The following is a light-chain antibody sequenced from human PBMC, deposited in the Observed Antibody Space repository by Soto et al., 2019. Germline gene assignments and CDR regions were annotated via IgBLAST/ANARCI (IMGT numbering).Light chain of an antibody. Sequence: EIVLTQSPATLSLSPGERATLSCRASQSVSSYLAWYQQQPGQAPRLLLYDASNRATGIPARFSGSGSGTDFPLTISRLEPEDFAVYYCQQRSNWPPTFGPGTKVDIK. V-gene: IGKV3-11*01. J-gene: IGKJ3*01. CDR1: QSVSSY. CDR3: QQRSNWPPT. CDR2: DAS.